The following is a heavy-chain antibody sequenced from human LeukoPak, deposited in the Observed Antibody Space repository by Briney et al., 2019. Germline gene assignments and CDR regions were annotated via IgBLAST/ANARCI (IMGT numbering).Heavy chain of an antibody. Sequence: PGGSLTLSCAASGFTFSSYYMHWVRQAPGKGLVWVSRINTDGSSTSYADSVKGRFTISRDNAKNTLYLQMNSLRDEDTAVYYCARAPDGWWALDYWGQGTLVTVSS. V-gene: IGHV3-74*01. D-gene: IGHD6-19*01. CDR3: ARAPDGWWALDY. J-gene: IGHJ4*02. CDR2: INTDGSST. CDR1: GFTFSSYY.